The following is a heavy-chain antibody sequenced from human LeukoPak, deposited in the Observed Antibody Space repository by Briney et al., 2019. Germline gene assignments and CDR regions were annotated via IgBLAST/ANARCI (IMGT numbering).Heavy chain of an antibody. J-gene: IGHJ4*02. CDR1: GYTFTSYY. V-gene: IGHV1-46*01. Sequence: GASVKVSCKASGYTFTSYYMHWVRQAPGQGLEWMGIINPSGGSTSYAQKFQGRVTMTIDTSTSTAYMELRSLGSDDTAVYYCARDGKGRYDFRENDYWGQGTLVTVSS. D-gene: IGHD3-3*01. CDR2: INPSGGST. CDR3: ARDGKGRYDFRENDY.